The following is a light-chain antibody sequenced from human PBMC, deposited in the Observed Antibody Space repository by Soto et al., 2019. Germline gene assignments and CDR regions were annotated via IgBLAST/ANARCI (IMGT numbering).Light chain of an antibody. CDR2: DAS. CDR3: QQYNSYWT. V-gene: IGKV1-5*01. J-gene: IGKJ1*01. Sequence: DIQLTQSPSSLSASLGARVPITCRASQSIVTYLNWYQQKPGKAPNLLIYDASSLESGVPSRFSGSGSGTEFTLTISSLQPDDFATYYCQQYNSYWTFGQGTKVDIK. CDR1: QSIVTY.